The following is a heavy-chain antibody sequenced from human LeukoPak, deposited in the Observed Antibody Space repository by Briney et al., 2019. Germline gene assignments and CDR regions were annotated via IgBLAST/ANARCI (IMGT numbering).Heavy chain of an antibody. V-gene: IGHV3-30*18. D-gene: IGHD3-16*01. CDR2: ISYDGSDK. CDR3: AKDLVRGGDYFDY. CDR1: GFTFSTYG. Sequence: GGSLRLSCAASGFTFSTYGMHWVRQAPGKGLEWVAVISYDGSDKYYADSVKGRFTISRDNSKNTLYLQMNSLRTEDTAVYYCAKDLVRGGDYFDYWGQGTLVTVSS. J-gene: IGHJ4*02.